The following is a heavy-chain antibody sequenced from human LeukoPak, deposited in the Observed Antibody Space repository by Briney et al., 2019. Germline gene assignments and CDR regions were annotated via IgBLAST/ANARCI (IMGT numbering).Heavy chain of an antibody. CDR2: ISAYNGST. CDR3: ARGGGRFGDLNWFDP. V-gene: IGHV1-18*01. J-gene: IGHJ5*02. Sequence: GASVKVSCKASGYTFTSYGISWVRQAPGQGLEWMGWISAYNGSTNYAQKLQGRVTMTTDTSTSTAYMELRSLRSDDTAVYYCARGGGRFGDLNWFDPWGQGTLVTVSS. D-gene: IGHD3-10*01. CDR1: GYTFTSYG.